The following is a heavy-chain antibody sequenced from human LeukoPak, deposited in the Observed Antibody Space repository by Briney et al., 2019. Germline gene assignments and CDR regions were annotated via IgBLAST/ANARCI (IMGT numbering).Heavy chain of an antibody. CDR2: IYYSGST. J-gene: IGHJ4*02. CDR1: GGSISSSSYY. Sequence: SETLSLTCTVSGGSISSSSYYWGWIRKPPGKGLEWIGSIYYSGSTYYNPSLKSRVTISVYTSKNQFSLKLSSVTAADTAVYYCATFQRGYSSWLGYWGQGTLVTVSS. D-gene: IGHD6-13*01. CDR3: ATFQRGYSSWLGY. V-gene: IGHV4-39*01.